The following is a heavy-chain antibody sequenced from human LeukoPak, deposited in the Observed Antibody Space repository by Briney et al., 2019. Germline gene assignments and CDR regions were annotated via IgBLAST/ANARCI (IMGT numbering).Heavy chain of an antibody. J-gene: IGHJ6*03. CDR1: GFTFSDYH. CDR2: ISSSGSTI. D-gene: IGHD6-19*01. CDR3: ARERIRKYSSGRDHYYYYTDV. Sequence: KSGGSLRLSCAASGFTFSDYHITWIRQAPGKAVVGVSYISSSGSTISYADSVKGRFTISRDNDKNTVDLQMSSLRAEDTAVYYCARERIRKYSSGRDHYYYYTDVWGKGTTVTVSS. V-gene: IGHV3-11*01.